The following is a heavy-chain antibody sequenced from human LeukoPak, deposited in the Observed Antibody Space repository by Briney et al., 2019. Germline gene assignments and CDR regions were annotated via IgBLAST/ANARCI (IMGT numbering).Heavy chain of an antibody. J-gene: IGHJ5*02. CDR3: ARAHIVVVTAVNWFDP. CDR1: GGSISSYY. D-gene: IGHD2-21*02. CDR2: IYYSGST. Sequence: SETLSLTCTVSGGSISSYYWSWIRQPPGKGLEWIGYIYYSGSTYYNPSLKSRVTISVDTSKNQFSLKLSSVTAADTAVYYCARAHIVVVTAVNWFDPWGQGTLVTVSS. V-gene: IGHV4-59*12.